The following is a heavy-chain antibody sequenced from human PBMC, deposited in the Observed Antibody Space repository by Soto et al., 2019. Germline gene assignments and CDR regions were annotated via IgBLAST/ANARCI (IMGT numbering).Heavy chain of an antibody. J-gene: IGHJ3*02. CDR1: GDSVSSNSAA. D-gene: IGHD3-16*02. CDR3: ARGPKEDPYYDYIWGSYRYTAFDI. V-gene: IGHV6-1*01. Sequence: QSQTLSLTCAISGDSVSSNSAAWNWIRQSPSRGLEWLGRTYYRSKWYNDYAVSVKSRITINPDTSKNQFSLQLNSVTPEDTAVYYCARGPKEDPYYDYIWGSYRYTAFDIWGQGTMVTVSS. CDR2: TYYRSKWYN.